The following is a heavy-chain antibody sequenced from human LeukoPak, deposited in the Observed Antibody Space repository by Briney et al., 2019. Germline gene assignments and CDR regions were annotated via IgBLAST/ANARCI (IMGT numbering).Heavy chain of an antibody. V-gene: IGHV4-38-2*01. CDR3: ARRYSNYFFDY. J-gene: IGHJ4*02. CDR2: IYHSGST. D-gene: IGHD4-11*01. CDR1: GYSITSGYY. Sequence: SETLSLTCAVSGYSITSGYYWAWIRQPPGKGLEWIGNIYHSGSTYYNASLKSRVTISVDTSKNQFSLKLSSVTAADTAVYYCARRYSNYFFDYWGQGTLVTVAS.